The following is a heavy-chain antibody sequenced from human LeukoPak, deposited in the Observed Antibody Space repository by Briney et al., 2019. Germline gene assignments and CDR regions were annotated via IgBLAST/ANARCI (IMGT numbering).Heavy chain of an antibody. CDR3: ARADHGDYGGGYMDV. CDR2: IKEDGSGR. Sequence: GGSLRLSCAASGFTFSTYWMSWVRQAPGKGLEWVANIKEDGSGRYYLDSVKGRFTISGDNARNSLYLQMNSLRAEDTAVYYCARADHGDYGGGYMDVWGKGTTVTVSS. D-gene: IGHD4-17*01. CDR1: GFTFSTYW. V-gene: IGHV3-7*01. J-gene: IGHJ6*03.